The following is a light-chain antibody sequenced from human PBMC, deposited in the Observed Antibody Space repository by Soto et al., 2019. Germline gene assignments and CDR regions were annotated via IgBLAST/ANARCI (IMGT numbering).Light chain of an antibody. CDR1: SSDVGGYNY. J-gene: IGLJ1*01. CDR2: EVS. V-gene: IGLV2-8*01. CDR3: SSYAGTNNLGV. Sequence: QSALTQPPSASGSPGQSVTISCTGTSSDVGGYNYVSWYQQHPGKAPKHMIYEVSKRPSGVPDRFSGSKSGNTASLTVSGLQAEDEADYYCSSYAGTNNLGVFGTGTKLTVL.